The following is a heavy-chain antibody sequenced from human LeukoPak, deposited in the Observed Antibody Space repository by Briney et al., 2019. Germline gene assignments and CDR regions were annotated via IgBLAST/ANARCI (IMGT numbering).Heavy chain of an antibody. CDR1: GFTFRSYW. J-gene: IGHJ4*02. V-gene: IGHV3-7*03. Sequence: GGSLRLSCAASGFTFRSYWMSWVRQAPGNGLEWVANMQPDGGEKYYVDSVKGRFTISRDNAKNSLYLQMNSLRAEDTAVYYCARETPYGSLTFDYWGQGTRVTVSS. CDR2: MQPDGGEK. D-gene: IGHD3-10*01. CDR3: ARETPYGSLTFDY.